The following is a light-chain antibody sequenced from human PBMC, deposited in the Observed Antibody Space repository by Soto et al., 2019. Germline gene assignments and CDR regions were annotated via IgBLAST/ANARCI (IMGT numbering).Light chain of an antibody. Sequence: QSALTQPASVSGSPGQSITISCTGTSSDVGGYNYVSWYQQHPDKAPKLMIYDVSNRPSGVSNRYSGSKSGNTASLTISGLQAEDEADYYCSSYTSSSTLVFGGGTELTLL. CDR2: DVS. J-gene: IGLJ2*01. V-gene: IGLV2-14*01. CDR1: SSDVGGYNY. CDR3: SSYTSSSTLV.